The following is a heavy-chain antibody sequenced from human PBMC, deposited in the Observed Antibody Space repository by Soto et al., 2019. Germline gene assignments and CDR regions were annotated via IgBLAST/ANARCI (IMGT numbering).Heavy chain of an antibody. J-gene: IGHJ4*02. CDR2: IYYSGST. CDR3: AAVAVPWAFEY. Sequence: PSETLSLTCTVSGGSISSYYWSWIRQPPGKGLEWIGYIYYSGSTNYNPSLKSRVTISVDTSKNQFSLKLSSVTAADTAVYYCAAVAVPWAFEYWGQGTLVTVSS. D-gene: IGHD6-19*01. CDR1: GGSISSYY. V-gene: IGHV4-59*08.